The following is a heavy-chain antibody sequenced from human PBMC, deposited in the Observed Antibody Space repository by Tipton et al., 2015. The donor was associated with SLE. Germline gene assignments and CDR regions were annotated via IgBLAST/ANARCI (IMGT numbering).Heavy chain of an antibody. CDR1: GGSFSGYY. V-gene: IGHV4-34*01. CDR2: INQSGRT. D-gene: IGHD2-2*01. CDR3: AASVLPTAPDGFDI. Sequence: TLSLTCAVYGGSFSGYYWSWIRQPPGKGLEWIGEINQSGRTNYNPSLKSRVTISVDTSENQFSLMLTSVTTADTAVYYCAASVLPTAPDGFDIWGQGTMVTVSS. J-gene: IGHJ3*02.